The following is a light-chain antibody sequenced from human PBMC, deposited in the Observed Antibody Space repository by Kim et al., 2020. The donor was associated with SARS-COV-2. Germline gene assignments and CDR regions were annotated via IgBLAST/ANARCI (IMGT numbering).Light chain of an antibody. J-gene: IGLJ3*02. CDR2: DVG. CDR3: NSYTTSTTLV. Sequence: GQSITISCTGTNNDVGAYNYVSWYQQHPGKVPKLMIYDVGKRPSGVSNRFSGSKSGNTASLTISGLQADDEADYYCNSYTTSTTLVFGGGTQLTVL. CDR1: NNDVGAYNY. V-gene: IGLV2-14*03.